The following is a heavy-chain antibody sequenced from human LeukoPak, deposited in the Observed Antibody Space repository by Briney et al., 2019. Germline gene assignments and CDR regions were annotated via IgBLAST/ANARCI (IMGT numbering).Heavy chain of an antibody. CDR2: ISGNGDNT. D-gene: IGHD5-18*01. V-gene: IGHV3-23*01. Sequence: PGRSLRLSCAASGFTFSTYAMNWVRQAPGKGLEWVSGISGNGDNTYYTDSVKGRFTISRDNSKNTLYLQMNSLRAEDTAVYYCARGYTYGSAWGQGTLVTVSS. CDR3: ARGYTYGSA. J-gene: IGHJ5*02. CDR1: GFTFSTYA.